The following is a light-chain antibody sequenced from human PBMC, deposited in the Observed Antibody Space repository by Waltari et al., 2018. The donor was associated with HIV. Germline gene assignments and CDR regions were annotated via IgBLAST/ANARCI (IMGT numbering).Light chain of an antibody. Sequence: SYDLTQPPSVSVSPGQTARITCPGDALPKQYAFWYQQKPGQAPGLVIYKDSERPSGIPERFSGSSSGTTVTLTISGVQAEDEADYYCQSPDSGTYVVFGGGTKLTVL. CDR1: ALPKQY. V-gene: IGLV3-25*03. CDR2: KDS. CDR3: QSPDSGTYVV. J-gene: IGLJ2*01.